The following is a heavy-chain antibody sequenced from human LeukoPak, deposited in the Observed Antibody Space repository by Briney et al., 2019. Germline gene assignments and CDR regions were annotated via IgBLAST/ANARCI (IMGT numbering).Heavy chain of an antibody. CDR2: ITGSSTWT. V-gene: IGHV3-23*01. D-gene: IGHD3-22*01. CDR1: GFTFRTYG. J-gene: IGHJ4*02. CDR3: ARNYYDSSGYQESTFNY. Sequence: GGSLRLSCEASGFTFRTYGMTWVRQAPGKGLEWVSGITGSSTWTYYADSVKGRFTISRDNSKNTLSLQMDSLRAEDTAVYYCARNYYDSSGYQESTFNYWGQGTLVTVSS.